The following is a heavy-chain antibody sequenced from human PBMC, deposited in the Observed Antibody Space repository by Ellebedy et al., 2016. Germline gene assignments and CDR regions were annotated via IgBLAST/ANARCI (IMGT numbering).Heavy chain of an antibody. V-gene: IGHV5-51*01. D-gene: IGHD3-16*02. CDR3: VRQSSIVARIDY. CDR1: GYTFTSYW. J-gene: IGHJ4*02. Sequence: GGSLRLXXKALGYTFTSYWIAWVRQTLGKGLEWMGIIYPGDSDTRYSPSFQGQVTISADKSTNTAYLHWSNLKASDTAIIYCVRQSSIVARIDYWGQGTLVTVS. CDR2: IYPGDSDT.